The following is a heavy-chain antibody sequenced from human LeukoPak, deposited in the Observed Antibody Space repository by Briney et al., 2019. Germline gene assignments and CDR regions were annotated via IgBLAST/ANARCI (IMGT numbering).Heavy chain of an antibody. D-gene: IGHD2-2*01. J-gene: IGHJ4*02. CDR3: ARMSSSCDY. Sequence: GGTLRLSCVASGFTFSSHHMNWLRQTPGKGLESVATIKPDGSEKYYVDSVKGRFTISRHNAKSSLYLQMNSLRAEDTGVYFCARMSSSCDYWGQGTLVTVSS. CDR1: GFTFSSHH. V-gene: IGHV3-7*01. CDR2: IKPDGSEK.